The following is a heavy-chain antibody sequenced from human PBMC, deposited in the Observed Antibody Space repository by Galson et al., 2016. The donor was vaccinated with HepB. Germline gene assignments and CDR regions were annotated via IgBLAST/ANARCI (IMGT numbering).Heavy chain of an antibody. D-gene: IGHD3-3*01. CDR2: IYYSGSP. Sequence: TLSLTCSVSGDSISSGVYYWSWIRQHPGKGLEWIGYIYYSGSPYYDPSLKSRVTISVDTSKNQFSLKVDSVTAADTAVYYCARDTRGITIFGGIQRGGMDVWGQGTTVTVSS. CDR3: ARDTRGITIFGGIQRGGMDV. J-gene: IGHJ6*02. V-gene: IGHV4-31*03. CDR1: GDSISSGVYY.